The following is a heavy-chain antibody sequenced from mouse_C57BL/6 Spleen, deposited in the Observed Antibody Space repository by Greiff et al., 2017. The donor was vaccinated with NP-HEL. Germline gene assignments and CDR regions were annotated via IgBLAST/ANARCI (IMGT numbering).Heavy chain of an antibody. CDR1: GYTFTDYN. V-gene: IGHV1-22*01. CDR3: TSNWDVDY. CDR2: INPNNGGT. D-gene: IGHD4-1*02. J-gene: IGHJ2*01. Sequence: VQLQQSGPELVKPGASVKMSCKASGYTFTDYNMHWVKQSHGKSLEWIGYINPNNGGTAYNQKFKGKAILTADKSSSTAYMELRSLTSEDSAVYYCTSNWDVDYWGQGTTLTVSS.